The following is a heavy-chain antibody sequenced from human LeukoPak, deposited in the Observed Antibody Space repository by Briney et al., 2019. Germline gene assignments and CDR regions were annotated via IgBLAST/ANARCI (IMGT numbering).Heavy chain of an antibody. Sequence: GGSLRLSCAASGFTFSSYWMSWVRQAPGKGLEWVANIKQDGSEKYYVDSVKSRFTISRDNAKNSLYLQMNSLRAEDTAVYYCARGYYDILTGYYSDMFDYWGQGTLVTVSS. CDR2: IKQDGSEK. CDR1: GFTFSSYW. V-gene: IGHV3-7*05. D-gene: IGHD3-9*01. CDR3: ARGYYDILTGYYSDMFDY. J-gene: IGHJ4*02.